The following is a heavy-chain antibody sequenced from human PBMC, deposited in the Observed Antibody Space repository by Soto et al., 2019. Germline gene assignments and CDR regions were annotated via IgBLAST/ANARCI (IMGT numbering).Heavy chain of an antibody. CDR1: GFTFDDYA. CDR3: AKSGEPGVVAATSFDY. Sequence: EVQLVESGGRLVQPGKSLRLSCAASGFTFDDYAMHWVRHVPGKGLEWVSGISAKGGSIRKGDSVKGRFTISRDNAKNSLCLQMNSLSAENTALNYCAKSGEPGVVAATSFDYCGQGTLVNVSS. CDR2: ISAKGGSI. J-gene: IGHJ4*02. V-gene: IGHV3-9*01. D-gene: IGHD2-15*01.